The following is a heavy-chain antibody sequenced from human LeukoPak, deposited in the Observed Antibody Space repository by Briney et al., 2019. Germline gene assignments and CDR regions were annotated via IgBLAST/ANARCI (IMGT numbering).Heavy chain of an antibody. CDR3: ARADYYYHDSSGSIDYFDY. D-gene: IGHD3-22*01. CDR2: INPNSGGT. V-gene: IGHV1-2*02. J-gene: IGHJ4*02. Sequence: ASVKVSCKASGYTFTGYCMHWVRQAPGQGLEWMGWINPNSGGTNYAQKFQGRVTMTRDTSISTAYMELSRLRSDDTAVYYCARADYYYHDSSGSIDYFDYWGQGTLVTVSS. CDR1: GYTFTGYC.